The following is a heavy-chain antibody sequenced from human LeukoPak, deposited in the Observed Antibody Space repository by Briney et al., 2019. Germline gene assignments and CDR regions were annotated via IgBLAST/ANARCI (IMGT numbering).Heavy chain of an antibody. V-gene: IGHV5-51*01. CDR1: GNSFTNYW. J-gene: IGHJ4*02. Sequence: GEPLKISCKGSGNSFTNYWIAWVRQMPGKGLEWMGIIYPADSDTRYSPSFQGQVTISADKSISTAYLQWSSLKASDTAIYYCARYTSGWFMQDYWGQGTLVTVSS. CDR3: ARYTSGWFMQDY. D-gene: IGHD6-19*01. CDR2: IYPADSDT.